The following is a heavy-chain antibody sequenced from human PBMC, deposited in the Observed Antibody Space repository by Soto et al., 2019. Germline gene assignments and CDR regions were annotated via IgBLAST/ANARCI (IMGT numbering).Heavy chain of an antibody. CDR2: ISSSSSYI. J-gene: IGHJ5*02. CDR3: ARDYNYGSGYYRCWFDP. V-gene: IGHV3-21*01. Sequence: LRLSCAASGFTFSSYSMNWVRQAPGKGLEWVSSISSSSSYIYYADSVKGRFTISRDTAKNSLYLQMNSLRAEDTAVYYCARDYNYGSGYYRCWFDPWGQGTRVTVS. CDR1: GFTFSSYS. D-gene: IGHD3-22*01.